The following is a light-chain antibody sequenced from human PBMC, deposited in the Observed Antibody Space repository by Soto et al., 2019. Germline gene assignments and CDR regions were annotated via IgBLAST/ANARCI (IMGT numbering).Light chain of an antibody. CDR3: QAHDSSLNSLV. CDR2: GNT. CDR1: SSNIGAAYD. V-gene: IGLV1-40*01. Sequence: QSVLTQPPSMSGAPGQRVTISCTGSSSNIGAAYDVHWYQHLPGTAPKLLIYGNTNQPSGVPDRFSGSKSGTSASLAITGLQAEDEADYYCQAHDSSLNSLVFGGGTKVTVL. J-gene: IGLJ3*02.